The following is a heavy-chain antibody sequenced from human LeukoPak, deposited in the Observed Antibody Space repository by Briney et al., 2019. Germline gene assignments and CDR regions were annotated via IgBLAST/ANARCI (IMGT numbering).Heavy chain of an antibody. Sequence: ASVTVSFKASGYTFTVYYMHWVRQAPGQGLEWMGWINPNSGGTNYAQKFQGRVTMTRDTSISTAYMELSRLRSDDTAVYYCARNLAVAGRGRPYYMDVWGKGTTVTVSS. CDR2: INPNSGGT. V-gene: IGHV1-2*02. J-gene: IGHJ6*03. D-gene: IGHD6-19*01. CDR1: GYTFTVYY. CDR3: ARNLAVAGRGRPYYMDV.